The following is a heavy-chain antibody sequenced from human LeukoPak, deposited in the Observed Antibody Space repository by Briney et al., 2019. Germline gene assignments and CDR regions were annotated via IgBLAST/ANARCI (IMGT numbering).Heavy chain of an antibody. J-gene: IGHJ4*02. D-gene: IGHD5-12*01. CDR3: ASGVYSGYDLVSFDY. CDR1: GGSINNYY. V-gene: IGHV4-4*07. CDR2: INASGRT. Sequence: PSETLSLTCTVSGGSINNYYWSWIRQPAGKGLEWIGRINASGRTNYKPSLKSRVTMSLDTSKNQFSLKLSSVTAADTAVYYCASGVYSGYDLVSFDYWGQGTLVTVSS.